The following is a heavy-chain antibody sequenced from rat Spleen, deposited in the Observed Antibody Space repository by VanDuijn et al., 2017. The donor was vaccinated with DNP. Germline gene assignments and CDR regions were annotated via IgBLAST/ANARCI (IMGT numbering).Heavy chain of an antibody. CDR2: ITSSGGST. Sequence: EVQLVESGGDLVQPGRSLKFSCVASGFTFNKYWMTWIRQVPGKGLEWVASITSSGGSTYYPDSVKGRFTISRDNAKNTLYLQMNSLRSEDTATYCCTRGGTYYFDYWGQGVLVTVSS. J-gene: IGHJ2*01. CDR1: GFTFNKYW. D-gene: IGHD4-3*01. V-gene: IGHV5-31*01. CDR3: TRGGTYYFDY.